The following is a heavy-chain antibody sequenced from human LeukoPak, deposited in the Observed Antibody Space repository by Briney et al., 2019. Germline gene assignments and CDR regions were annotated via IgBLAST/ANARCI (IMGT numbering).Heavy chain of an antibody. CDR1: GGSFSGYY. D-gene: IGHD6-6*01. J-gene: IGHJ4*02. Sequence: PSETLSLTCAVYGGSFSGYYWSWIRQIPGKGLEWIGEINHDAYTHYNPSLKSRVTISLDTSKSQFSLHLSSVTAADTAVYYCAGQSAARHRPIYWGQGSLVTVSS. CDR3: AGQSAARHRPIY. V-gene: IGHV4-34*01. CDR2: INHDAYT.